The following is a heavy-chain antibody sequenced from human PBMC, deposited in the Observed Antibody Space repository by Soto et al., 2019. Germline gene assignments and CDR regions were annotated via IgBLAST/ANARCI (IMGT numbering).Heavy chain of an antibody. V-gene: IGHV4-59*01. D-gene: IGHD3-22*01. CDR1: VGSISSYY. J-gene: IGHJ5*02. CDR3: ARDVTYYYDSSGYYYNWFDP. CDR2: ICYSVGT. Sequence: PSETLSLTCIVSVGSISSYYWSWIRQNPFKLLGCVGYICYSVGTNYNPSLKSRVTISVDTSKNQFSLKLSSVTAADTAVYYCARDVTYYYDSSGYYYNWFDPWGQGTLVTVSS.